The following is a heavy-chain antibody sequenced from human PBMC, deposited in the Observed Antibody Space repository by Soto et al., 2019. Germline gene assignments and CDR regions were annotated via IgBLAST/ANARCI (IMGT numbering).Heavy chain of an antibody. D-gene: IGHD1-26*01. Sequence: QVQLVQSGAAVKKPGSSVKVSCKASGGTFSSYAISWVRQAPGQGLEWMGGIIPIFGTANYAQKFQGRVTITADESTSTAYMELSSLRSEDTAVYYCARDRVGATKGPFDYWGQGTLVTVSS. V-gene: IGHV1-69*01. J-gene: IGHJ4*02. CDR2: IIPIFGTA. CDR3: ARDRVGATKGPFDY. CDR1: GGTFSSYA.